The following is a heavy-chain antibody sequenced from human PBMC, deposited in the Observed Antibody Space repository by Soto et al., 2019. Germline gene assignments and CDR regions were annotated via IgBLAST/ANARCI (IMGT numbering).Heavy chain of an antibody. V-gene: IGHV3-9*01. CDR1: GFTFDDYG. CDR2: ITWNSDNI. J-gene: IGHJ4*02. D-gene: IGHD6-6*01. CDR3: ARDISQLVSGPFDC. Sequence: EVQLVEAGGDLVQPGGSLRLSCSASGFTFDDYGMHWVRQGPGKGLEWVSGITWNSDNIEYADSVKRRFTISRDNAKSSLYLEMNSLRPEVTALYYVARDISQLVSGPFDCWGQGTPVTVSS.